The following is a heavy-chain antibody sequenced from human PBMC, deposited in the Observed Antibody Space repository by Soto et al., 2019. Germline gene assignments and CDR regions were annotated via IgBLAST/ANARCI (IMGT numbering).Heavy chain of an antibody. Sequence: GGSLRLSCAASGFTFSSYSMNWVRQAPGKGLEWVSYISSSSSTIYYADSVKGRFTISRDNAKNSLYLQMNSLRAEDTAVYYCAREYDFWSGYYTGYYYMDVWGKGTTVTVSS. V-gene: IGHV3-48*01. CDR2: ISSSSSTI. CDR1: GFTFSSYS. J-gene: IGHJ6*03. D-gene: IGHD3-3*01. CDR3: AREYDFWSGYYTGYYYMDV.